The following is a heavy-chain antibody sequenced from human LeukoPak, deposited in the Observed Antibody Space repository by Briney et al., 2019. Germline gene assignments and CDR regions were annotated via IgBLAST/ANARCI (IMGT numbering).Heavy chain of an antibody. D-gene: IGHD4-17*01. V-gene: IGHV1-18*01. CDR2: ITTYNDNR. Sequence: ASVKVSCKASGYTFMSYGISWVRQAPGQGLEWMGWITTYNDNRNYAQKVQGRVTMTTDTSTSTAYMELRSLRSDDTAVYYCARATGWSTVPTYDAFDVWGQGTMVTVSS. CDR3: ARATGWSTVPTYDAFDV. J-gene: IGHJ3*01. CDR1: GYTFMSYG.